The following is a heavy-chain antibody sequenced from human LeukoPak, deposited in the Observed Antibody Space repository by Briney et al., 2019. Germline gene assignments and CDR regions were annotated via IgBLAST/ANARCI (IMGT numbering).Heavy chain of an antibody. D-gene: IGHD1-1*01. CDR1: GFTVSSHY. Sequence: GGSLRLSCSASGFTVSSHYMIWVRQAPGQGLEWVSLLYTDGTTKYADSAKGRFTISRDDSKNTLYLQMNSLRAEDTAVYYCARGGTFYWNPRYWGQGTLVTVSS. CDR3: ARGGTFYWNPRY. J-gene: IGHJ4*02. CDR2: LYTDGTT. V-gene: IGHV3-53*01.